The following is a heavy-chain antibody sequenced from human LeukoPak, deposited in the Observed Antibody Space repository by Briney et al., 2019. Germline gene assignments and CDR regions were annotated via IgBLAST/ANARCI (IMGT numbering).Heavy chain of an antibody. D-gene: IGHD3-3*01. CDR1: GGSISSGSYY. V-gene: IGHV4-61*02. J-gene: IGHJ6*03. CDR2: IYTSGST. CDR3: ARGYYDFWSGYSPYYYYYMDV. Sequence: PSETLSLTCTVSGGSISSGSYYWSWIRQPGGKGLEWIGRIYTSGSTNYNPSLKSRVTISVDTSKNQFSLKLSSVTAADTAVYYCARGYYDFWSGYSPYYYYYMDVWGKGTTVTVSS.